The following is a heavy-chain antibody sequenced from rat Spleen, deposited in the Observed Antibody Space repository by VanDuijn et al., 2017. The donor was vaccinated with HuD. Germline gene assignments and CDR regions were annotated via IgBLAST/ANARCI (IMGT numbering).Heavy chain of an antibody. CDR3: TRAEAPFAY. CDR2: IGPGGGST. V-gene: IGHV5-31*01. D-gene: IGHD1-11*01. CDR1: GFTFNNYW. Sequence: EVQLVESGGGLVQPGRSLKLSCVASGFTFNNYWMTWIRQAPGKGLEWVASIGPGGGSTYYRDSVKGRFTISRDNAKSTLYLQMNSLRSEDTATYYCTRAEAPFAYWGQGTLVTVSS. J-gene: IGHJ3*01.